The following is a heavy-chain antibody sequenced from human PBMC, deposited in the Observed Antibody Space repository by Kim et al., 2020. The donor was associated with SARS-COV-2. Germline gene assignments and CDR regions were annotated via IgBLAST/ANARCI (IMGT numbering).Heavy chain of an antibody. J-gene: IGHJ5*02. CDR2: IYYSGST. V-gene: IGHV4-39*01. CDR3: ARFHDSGINWFDP. Sequence: SETLSLTCTVSGVSISSSSYYWGWIRQPPGKGLEWIGSIYYSGSTYYNPSLKSRVTISVDTSKNQFSLKLSSVTAADTAVYYCARFHDSGINWFDPWGQGTLVTVSS. D-gene: IGHD3-10*01. CDR1: GVSISSSSYY.